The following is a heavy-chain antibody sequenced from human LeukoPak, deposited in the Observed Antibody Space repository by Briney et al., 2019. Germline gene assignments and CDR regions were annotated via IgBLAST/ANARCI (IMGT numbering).Heavy chain of an antibody. CDR2: IIPILGIA. J-gene: IGHJ3*02. CDR1: VGTFSSYA. CDR3: ARELTIGVRGLIIGAFDI. Sequence: ASVKVSSKASVGTFSSYAISWVRQAPGQGLEWMGRIIPILGIANYAQKFQGRVTITADKSTSTAYMELSSLRSEDTGVYYCARELTIGVRGLIIGAFDIWGQGTMVTVSS. V-gene: IGHV1-69*04. D-gene: IGHD3-10*01.